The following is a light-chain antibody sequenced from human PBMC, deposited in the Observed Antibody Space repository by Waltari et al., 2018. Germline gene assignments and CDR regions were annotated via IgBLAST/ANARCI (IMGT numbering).Light chain of an antibody. CDR1: PNVKKW. CDR3: QQYETYPLT. Sequence: DIQMTQSPSTLAASVGDTVTPTSRASPNVKKWLAWCQQKPGKAPNLLIFYASTLQTGVPSRFSGSGSGTDFTLTITSLQPDDFATYYCQQYETYPLTFGGGTRVEIK. J-gene: IGKJ4*01. CDR2: YAS. V-gene: IGKV1-5*01.